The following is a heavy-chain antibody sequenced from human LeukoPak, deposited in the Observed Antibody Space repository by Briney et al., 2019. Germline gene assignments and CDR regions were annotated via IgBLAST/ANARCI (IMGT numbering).Heavy chain of an antibody. CDR3: ARHGRGYSGNFVYY. CDR1: GGSISSSSYY. CDR2: IYYSGST. V-gene: IGHV4-39*01. Sequence: SETLSLTCTVSGGSISSSSYYWGGIRQPPGKGLEWIGSIYYSGSTYYNSSLKSRLTISVDTSKNQFSLKLSSVTAADTAVYYCARHGRGYSGNFVYYWGQGTLVIVSS. J-gene: IGHJ4*02. D-gene: IGHD5-12*01.